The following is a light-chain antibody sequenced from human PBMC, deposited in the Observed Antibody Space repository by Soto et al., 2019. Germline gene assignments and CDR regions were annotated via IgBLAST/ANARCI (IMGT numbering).Light chain of an antibody. CDR2: DVS. V-gene: IGKV1-13*02. CDR1: QDIRGA. CDR3: QQFNTYPIT. Sequence: AIQLTQSPSSLSASVGDRVTITCRSSQDIRGALAWYQQKPGQPPKRLIFDVSSLQSGVPSRFSGSGSGTDFTLTISSLQPEDFGTYYCQQFNTYPITFCQGTRLEIK. J-gene: IGKJ5*01.